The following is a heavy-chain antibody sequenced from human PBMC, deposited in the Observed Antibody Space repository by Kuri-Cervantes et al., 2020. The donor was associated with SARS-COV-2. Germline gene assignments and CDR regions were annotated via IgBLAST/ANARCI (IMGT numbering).Heavy chain of an antibody. V-gene: IGHV3-20*04. CDR2: INWNGGST. D-gene: IGHD4-11*01. J-gene: IGHJ5*02. Sequence: GESLKISCAASGFTFSSYAMSWVRQAPGKGLEWVSGINWNGGSTGYADSVKGRFTISRDNAKNSLYLQMNSLRAEDTALYYCARDLDYSNDNWFDPWGQGTLVTVSS. CDR1: GFTFSSYA. CDR3: ARDLDYSNDNWFDP.